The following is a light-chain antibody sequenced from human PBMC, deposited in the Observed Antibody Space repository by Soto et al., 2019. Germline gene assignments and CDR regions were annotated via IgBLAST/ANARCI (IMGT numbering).Light chain of an antibody. Sequence: DIQMTQSPSSLSASVADRVTITCRASQTALKYLNWYQQKPGRAPSILIYAASILHSGVTSRFSSSRYATELDLTITSLQPEDFARYYSQQSYSTPFSFRPGPKVEI. J-gene: IGKJ3*01. CDR3: QQSYSTPFS. CDR2: AAS. V-gene: IGKV1-39*01. CDR1: QTALKY.